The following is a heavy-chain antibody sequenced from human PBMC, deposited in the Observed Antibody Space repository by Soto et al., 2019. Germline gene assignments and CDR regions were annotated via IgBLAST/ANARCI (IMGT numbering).Heavy chain of an antibody. J-gene: IGHJ6*02. CDR1: GYSISSGHS. V-gene: IGHV4-38-2*01. CDR2: IFHTGST. Sequence: LTCAVSGYSISSGHSWGWIRQPPGKGLEWIGSIFHTGSTYYNPSLKSRVTLSVDTSKNQFSLKLSSVTAADTAVYFCATLPRLDGMDVWGQGTTVTVSS. D-gene: IGHD6-25*01. CDR3: ATLPRLDGMDV.